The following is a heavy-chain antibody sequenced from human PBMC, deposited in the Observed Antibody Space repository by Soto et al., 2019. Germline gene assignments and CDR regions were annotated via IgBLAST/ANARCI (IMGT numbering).Heavy chain of an antibody. V-gene: IGHV5-51*01. CDR2: IYPGDSDT. CDR1: GYSFTSYW. CDR3: ARHGDSSSRPARQSYYYYYGMDV. D-gene: IGHD6-13*01. J-gene: IGHJ6*02. Sequence: LKISCKGYGYSFTSYWIGWVRQMPRKGVEWVGVIYPGDSDTRYSPSFQGQVTISADKSISTAYLQWSSLKASDTAMYYCARHGDSSSRPARQSYYYYYGMDVWGQGTTGT.